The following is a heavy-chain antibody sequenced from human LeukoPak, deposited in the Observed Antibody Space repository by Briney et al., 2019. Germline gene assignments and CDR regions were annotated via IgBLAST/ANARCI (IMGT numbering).Heavy chain of an antibody. Sequence: PSETLSLTCTVSGVSTTNYYWHWIRQPPGKELEWIAFISYRGGTKYNPSLKSRATISVDTSENQVSLRVTSMTAADTAVYYCARDSLDYGGWFDTWGQGILVTVSS. CDR2: ISYRGGT. D-gene: IGHD4-23*01. CDR1: GVSTTNYY. CDR3: ARDSLDYGGWFDT. V-gene: IGHV4-59*01. J-gene: IGHJ5*02.